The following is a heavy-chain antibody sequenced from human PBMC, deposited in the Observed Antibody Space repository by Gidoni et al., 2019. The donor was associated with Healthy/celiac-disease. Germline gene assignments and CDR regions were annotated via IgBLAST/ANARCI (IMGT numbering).Heavy chain of an antibody. CDR3: ARDPSGEQQLALMYNWFDP. D-gene: IGHD6-13*01. J-gene: IGHJ5*02. Sequence: QVQLQESGPGLVKPSQTLSLTCTVSGGSISSGGYYWSWIRQPPGKGLEWIGYIYYSGSTYYNPSLKSRVTISVDTSKNQFSLKLSSVTAADTAVYYCARDPSGEQQLALMYNWFDPWGQGTLVTVSS. CDR1: GGSISSGGYY. CDR2: IYYSGST. V-gene: IGHV4-30-4*01.